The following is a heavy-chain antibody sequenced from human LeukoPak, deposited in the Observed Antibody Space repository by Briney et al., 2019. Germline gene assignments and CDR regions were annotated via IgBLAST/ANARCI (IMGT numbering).Heavy chain of an antibody. V-gene: IGHV1-8*01. CDR2: MRPNSGKT. D-gene: IGHD1-26*01. J-gene: IGHJ4*02. Sequence: ASVKVSCKTSGYPFINYDINWVRQASGQGLEWMGWMRPNSGKTGFAQKFQGRITMTRNISINTAYMELSSLRFDDTAVYFCARERGGQAGSYFPSRGQGTLVTVSS. CDR3: ARERGGQAGSYFPS. CDR1: GYPFINYD.